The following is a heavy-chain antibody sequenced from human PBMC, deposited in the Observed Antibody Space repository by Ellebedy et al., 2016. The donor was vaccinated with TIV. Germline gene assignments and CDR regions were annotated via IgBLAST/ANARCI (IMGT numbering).Heavy chain of an antibody. Sequence: GSLRLSXTVSGGSINNHYWSWVRQPPGKGLEWIGFSHYTGNSNYSPSIQSRAVISVDTPRNQFSLRLTSVTAADTAVYYCAGAVFGTYGMDVWGQGTTVTVSS. CDR2: SHYTGNS. CDR1: GGSINNHY. CDR3: AGAVFGTYGMDV. D-gene: IGHD1-7*01. J-gene: IGHJ6*02. V-gene: IGHV4-59*11.